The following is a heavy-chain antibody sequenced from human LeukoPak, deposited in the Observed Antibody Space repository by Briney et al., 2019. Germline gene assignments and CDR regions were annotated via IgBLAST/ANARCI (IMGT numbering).Heavy chain of an antibody. Sequence: PGGSLRLSCAASGFTFSSYWMSWVRQAPGKGLEWVANIKQDGSEKYHVDSVKGRFTISRDNAKSSLYLQMNSLRGEDTAVYYCARGGGDFRSAYYSGYYFDYWGQGTLVTVSS. CDR2: IKQDGSEK. D-gene: IGHD3-3*01. J-gene: IGHJ4*02. V-gene: IGHV3-7*01. CDR3: ARGGGDFRSAYYSGYYFDY. CDR1: GFTFSSYW.